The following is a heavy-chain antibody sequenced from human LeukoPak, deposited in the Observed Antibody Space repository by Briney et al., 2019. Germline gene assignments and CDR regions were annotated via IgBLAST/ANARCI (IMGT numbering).Heavy chain of an antibody. D-gene: IGHD3-9*01. CDR3: AKVRYDILTDKSKAPVDY. CDR1: GFTFSVYG. V-gene: IGHV3-30*02. Sequence: GGSLRLSCAASGFTFSVYGMHWVRQAPGKGLQWVSFIRYDGSDEYYADSVKGRFTTSRDNSKNTLYLQMNSLRAEDTAVYYCAKVRYDILTDKSKAPVDYWGRGTLVTVSS. CDR2: IRYDGSDE. J-gene: IGHJ4*02.